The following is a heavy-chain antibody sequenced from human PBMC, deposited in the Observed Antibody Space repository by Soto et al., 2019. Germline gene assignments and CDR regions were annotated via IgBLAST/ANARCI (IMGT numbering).Heavy chain of an antibody. D-gene: IGHD3-9*01. V-gene: IGHV3-30*18. CDR2: ISYDGSNK. CDR3: ANPNYDILTGSLEG. Sequence: GGSLRLSCAASGFTFSSYGMHWVRQAPGKGLEWVAVISYDGSNKYYADSVKGRFTISRDNSKNTLYLQMNSLRAEDTAVYYCANPNYDILTGSLEGWGQGTLVTVSS. CDR1: GFTFSSYG. J-gene: IGHJ4*02.